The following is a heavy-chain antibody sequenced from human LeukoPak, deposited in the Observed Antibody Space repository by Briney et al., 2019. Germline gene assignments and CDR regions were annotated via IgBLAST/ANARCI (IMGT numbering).Heavy chain of an antibody. CDR2: IWYDGSNK. CDR1: GFTFSSYG. D-gene: IGHD2-2*01. V-gene: IGHV3-33*01. J-gene: IGHJ1*01. Sequence: GGSLRLSCAASGFTFSSYGMHWVRQAPGKGLEWVAVIWYDGSNKYYADSVKGRFTISRDNSKNTLYLQMDSLRAEDTAVYYCARVSSTRQIYAEYFQHWGQGTLVTVSS. CDR3: ARVSSTRQIYAEYFQH.